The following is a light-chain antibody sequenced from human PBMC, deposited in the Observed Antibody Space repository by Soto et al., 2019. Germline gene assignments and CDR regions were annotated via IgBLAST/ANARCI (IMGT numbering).Light chain of an antibody. CDR2: SAS. CDR3: QHYNNAPYT. Sequence: DIQMTQSPSSLSASVGDRVTITCRASPGISNYLAWYQQKPGKVPKLLIYSASTLQSGVPSRFSGSGSGTDFTLTISSLEPEDVATYYCQHYNNAPYTFGQGTKLEIK. J-gene: IGKJ2*01. V-gene: IGKV1-27*01. CDR1: PGISNY.